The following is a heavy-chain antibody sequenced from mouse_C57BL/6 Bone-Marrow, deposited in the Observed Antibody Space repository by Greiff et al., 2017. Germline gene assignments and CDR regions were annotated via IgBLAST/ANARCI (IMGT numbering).Heavy chain of an antibody. J-gene: IGHJ1*03. CDR1: GYTFTSYW. CDR3: ARPYYSNYWYFDV. D-gene: IGHD2-5*01. Sequence: QVQLQQPGAELVKPGASVKMSCKASGYTFTSYWITWVKQRPGQGLEWIGDIYPGSGSTNYNEKFKSKATLTVDTSSSTAYMQLSSLTSDDAAVYDCARPYYSNYWYFDVWGTGTTVTVSS. V-gene: IGHV1-55*01. CDR2: IYPGSGST.